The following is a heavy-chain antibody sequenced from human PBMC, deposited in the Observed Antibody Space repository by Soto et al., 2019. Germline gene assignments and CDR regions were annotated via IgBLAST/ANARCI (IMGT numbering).Heavy chain of an antibody. Sequence: GGSLRLSCAASGFTFSSYAMSWVRQAPGKGPEWVSAISGSGGSTYYADSVKGRFTISRDNSKNTLYLQMNSLRAEDTAVYYCAKEAGGCSGGSCYYFDYWGQGTLVTVSS. V-gene: IGHV3-23*01. CDR3: AKEAGGCSGGSCYYFDY. CDR2: ISGSGGST. J-gene: IGHJ4*02. CDR1: GFTFSSYA. D-gene: IGHD2-15*01.